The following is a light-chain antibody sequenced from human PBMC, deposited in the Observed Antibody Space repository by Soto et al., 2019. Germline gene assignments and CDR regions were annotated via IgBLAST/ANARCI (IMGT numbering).Light chain of an antibody. CDR3: RQYGSSPCT. CDR2: GAS. CDR1: PSVSCSS. Sequence: EIAVTQSPYTLYLSPGERATLRCRAIPSVSCSSFAWYPHKPGQAPRLLICGASSRPTGIQDTFSGIGSRTGFTLTFSRLGPQDLAVHYCRQYGSSPCTFDHGGKEQI. J-gene: IGKJ1*01. V-gene: IGKV3-20*01.